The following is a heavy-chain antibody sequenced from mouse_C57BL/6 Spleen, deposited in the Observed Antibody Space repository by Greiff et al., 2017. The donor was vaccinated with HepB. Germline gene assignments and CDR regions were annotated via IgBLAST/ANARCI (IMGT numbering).Heavy chain of an antibody. V-gene: IGHV1-50*01. CDR3: ARRGFELAMDY. CDR1: GYTFTSYW. CDR2: IEPSDSYT. D-gene: IGHD4-1*01. J-gene: IGHJ4*01. Sequence: QVQLQQPGAELVKPGASVKLSCKASGYTFTSYWMQWVKQRPGQGLEWIGEIEPSDSYTNYNQKFKGKATLTVDTSSSTAYMQLSSLTSEDSAVYYCARRGFELAMDYWGQGTSVTVSS.